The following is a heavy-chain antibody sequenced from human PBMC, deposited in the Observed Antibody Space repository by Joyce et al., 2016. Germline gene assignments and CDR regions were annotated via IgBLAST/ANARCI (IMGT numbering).Heavy chain of an antibody. CDR3: AHTEQMTAPGVDF. D-gene: IGHD1-14*01. V-gene: IGHV2-5*02. CDR1: GFSLITLGEG. J-gene: IGHJ4*02. CDR2: IYCDEDK. Sequence: QITLKESGPTLLKPTQTLTLTCTFSGFSLITLGEGVAWSRQPPGRALEWIGVIYCDEDKRYSPSLKRRLTITKDPAENQVVLTMTNMDPVDTATYYCAHTEQMTAPGVDFWGLGTLVTVSS.